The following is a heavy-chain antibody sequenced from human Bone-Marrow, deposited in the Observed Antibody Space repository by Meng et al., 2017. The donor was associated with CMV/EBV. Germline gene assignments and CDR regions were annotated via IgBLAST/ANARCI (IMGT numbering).Heavy chain of an antibody. CDR3: ARSLNTAADY. Sequence: GGALRLSCAASGFTVSSNYMSWVRQAPGKGLEWVANIKQDGSEKYYVDSVKGRFTISRDNAKNSLYLQMNSLRAEDTAVYYCARSLNTAADYWGQGTLVTVSS. V-gene: IGHV3-7*01. J-gene: IGHJ4*02. D-gene: IGHD6-13*01. CDR1: GFTVSSNY. CDR2: IKQDGSEK.